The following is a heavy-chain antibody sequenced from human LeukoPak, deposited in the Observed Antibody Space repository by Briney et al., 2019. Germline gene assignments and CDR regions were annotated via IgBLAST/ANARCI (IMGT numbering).Heavy chain of an antibody. CDR1: GYTFTDYY. CDR2: IHPNSGGT. V-gene: IGHV1-2*02. J-gene: IGHJ4*02. Sequence: ASVKVSCKASGYTFTDYYMHWVRQAPGQGIEWMGWIHPNSGGTHFAQKFQGRVTLTRDTSTTTAYMEVSRLTSDDTAVYYCARGGAGDYIAKWGQGTLVTVSS. D-gene: IGHD4-17*01. CDR3: ARGGAGDYIAK.